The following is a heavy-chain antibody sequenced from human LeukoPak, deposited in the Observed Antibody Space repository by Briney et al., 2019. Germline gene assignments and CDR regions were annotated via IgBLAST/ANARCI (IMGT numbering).Heavy chain of an antibody. CDR3: ATFLGDYYDSSGYVGAFDI. J-gene: IGHJ3*02. D-gene: IGHD3-22*01. Sequence: PGGSLRLSCAASGFTVSSNYMSWVRQAPGKGLEWVSVIYSGGSTYYADSVKGRFTISRHNSKNTLYLQMNSLRAEDTAVYYCATFLGDYYDSSGYVGAFDIWGQGTMVTVSS. V-gene: IGHV3-53*04. CDR1: GFTVSSNY. CDR2: IYSGGST.